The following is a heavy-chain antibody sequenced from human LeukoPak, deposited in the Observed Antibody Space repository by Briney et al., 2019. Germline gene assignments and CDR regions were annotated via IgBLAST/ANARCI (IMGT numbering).Heavy chain of an antibody. CDR3: ARSSEYYYYYGMDV. CDR1: GGSFSGYY. Sequence: PSETLSLTCAVYGGSFSGYYWGWIRQPPGKGLEWIGEINHSGSTNYNPSLKSRVTISVGTSKNQFSLKLSSVTAADTAVYYCARSSEYYYYYGMDVWGQGTTVTVSS. D-gene: IGHD6-13*01. CDR2: INHSGST. J-gene: IGHJ6*02. V-gene: IGHV4-34*01.